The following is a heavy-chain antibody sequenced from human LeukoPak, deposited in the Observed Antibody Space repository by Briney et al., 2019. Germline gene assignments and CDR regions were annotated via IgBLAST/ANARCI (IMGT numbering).Heavy chain of an antibody. CDR1: GFTFSYFW. Sequence: QPGGSLRLSCAGSGFTFSYFWMAWVRQAPGKGLEWVANIKQDGSIQYYGDSVKGRFTISRDNARNSLYLQMNSLRAEDTALYYCATSYDSSGCDWGQGTLVTVSS. V-gene: IGHV3-7*01. CDR3: ATSYDSSGCD. D-gene: IGHD3-22*01. J-gene: IGHJ4*02. CDR2: IKQDGSIQ.